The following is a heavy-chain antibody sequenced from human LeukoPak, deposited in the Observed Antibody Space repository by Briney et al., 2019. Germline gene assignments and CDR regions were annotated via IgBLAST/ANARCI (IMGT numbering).Heavy chain of an antibody. CDR2: IIPIFGTA. V-gene: IGHV1-69*05. CDR3: ARDCSGGSCPGWFDP. J-gene: IGHJ5*02. CDR1: GGTFSSYA. Sequence: SVKVSCKASGGTFSSYAISRVRQAPGQGLEWMGGIIPIFGTANYAQKFQGRVTITTDESTSTAYMELSSLRSEDMAVYYCARDCSGGSCPGWFDPWGQGTLVTVSS. D-gene: IGHD2-15*01.